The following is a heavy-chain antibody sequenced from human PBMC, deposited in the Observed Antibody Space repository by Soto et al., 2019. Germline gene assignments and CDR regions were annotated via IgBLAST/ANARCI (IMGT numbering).Heavy chain of an antibody. CDR2: INSDGSTT. CDR1: GFTFSSHW. D-gene: IGHD3-3*01. V-gene: IGHV3-74*01. CDR3: ARDSSPYYEFWSGFYTYFDY. Sequence: GGSLRLSCAVSGFTFSSHWMHWVRQAPGKGLMWVSRINSDGSTTNYADSVKGRFTISRDNAKKTLYLQMNSLRVDDTAVYYCARDSSPYYEFWSGFYTYFDYWGQGALVTVSS. J-gene: IGHJ4*02.